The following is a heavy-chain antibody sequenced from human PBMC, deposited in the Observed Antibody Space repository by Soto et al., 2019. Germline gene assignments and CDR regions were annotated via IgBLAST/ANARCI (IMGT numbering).Heavy chain of an antibody. Sequence: QVQLVQSGAEVKKPGSSVKVSCKASGGTFSSYAISWVRQAPGQGLEWMGGIIPISGTANYAQKFQGRVTITADESPSTAYMELSSLRSEDTAVYYCARSQGSSTSLEIYYYYDYGMDVWGQGTTVTVSS. J-gene: IGHJ6*02. D-gene: IGHD2-2*01. V-gene: IGHV1-69*01. CDR3: ARSQGSSTSLEIYYYYDYGMDV. CDR1: GGTFSSYA. CDR2: IIPISGTA.